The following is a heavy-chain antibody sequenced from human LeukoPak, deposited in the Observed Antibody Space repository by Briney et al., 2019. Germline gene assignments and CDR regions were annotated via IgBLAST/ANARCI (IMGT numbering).Heavy chain of an antibody. Sequence: GRSLKPSCAASGFTFSNYDMHWVRQAPGKGLEWVAVIWSDGSNEYSTDSLKGRFTISRDNSKNTLYLQMNSLRAEDTAVYYCARQMSVFGGGDWLDPWGQGTLVTVSS. CDR1: GFTFSNYD. CDR2: IWSDGSNE. D-gene: IGHD2-15*01. J-gene: IGHJ5*02. CDR3: ARQMSVFGGGDWLDP. V-gene: IGHV3-33*01.